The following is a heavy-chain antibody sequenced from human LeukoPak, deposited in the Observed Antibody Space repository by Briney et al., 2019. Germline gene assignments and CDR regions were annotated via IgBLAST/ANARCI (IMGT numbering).Heavy chain of an antibody. V-gene: IGHV1-2*02. Sequence: ASVKVSCKASGYTFTVYYMHWVRQAPGQGLEWMGWINPNSGGTNYAQNFQGRVTMTRDTSISTAYMELSRLRSDDTAVYYCARDGNWGSLRGAFDIWGQGTMVTVSS. J-gene: IGHJ3*02. CDR1: GYTFTVYY. D-gene: IGHD7-27*01. CDR2: INPNSGGT. CDR3: ARDGNWGSLRGAFDI.